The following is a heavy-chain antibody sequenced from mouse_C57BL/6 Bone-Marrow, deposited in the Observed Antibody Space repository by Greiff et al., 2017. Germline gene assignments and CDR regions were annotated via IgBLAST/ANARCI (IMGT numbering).Heavy chain of an antibody. Sequence: QVQLQQPGAELVKPGASVKLSCKASGYTFTSYWITWVKQRPGQGLEWLGDIYPGSGSTNYNEKFKSKATLTVDTSSSTAYMQLSSLTSEDSAVYYCARYDYDGTDFDYWGQGTTLTVSS. CDR2: IYPGSGST. CDR1: GYTFTSYW. CDR3: ARYDYDGTDFDY. J-gene: IGHJ2*01. V-gene: IGHV1-55*01. D-gene: IGHD2-4*01.